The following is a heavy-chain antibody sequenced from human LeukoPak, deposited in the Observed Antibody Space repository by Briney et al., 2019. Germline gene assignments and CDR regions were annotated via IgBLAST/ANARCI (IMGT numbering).Heavy chain of an antibody. Sequence: PSETLSLTCTVSGGSISSGDYYWSWIRQPPGKGLEWIGYIYYSGSTYYNPSLKSRVTISVDTSKNQFSLKLSSVTAADTAVYYCARVGTAGDFTYLDYWGQGTLVTVSS. J-gene: IGHJ4*02. CDR3: ARVGTAGDFTYLDY. D-gene: IGHD3-3*01. V-gene: IGHV4-30-4*08. CDR1: GGSISSGDYY. CDR2: IYYSGST.